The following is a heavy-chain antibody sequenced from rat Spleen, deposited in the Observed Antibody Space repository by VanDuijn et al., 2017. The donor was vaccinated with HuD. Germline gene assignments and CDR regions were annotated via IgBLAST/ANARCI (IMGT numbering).Heavy chain of an antibody. J-gene: IGHJ3*01. CDR1: GFTFNNYW. V-gene: IGHV5-31*01. Sequence: EVQLMESGGGLVQPGRSLKLSCVASGFTFNNYWMTWIRQAPGKGLEWVASISNTGGTTNYPDSVKGRISISRDNAKSTLYVQLNSLRSEDTATYFCTRGVYYGYNAFVYWGQGTLVTVSS. CDR3: TRGVYYGYNAFVY. CDR2: ISNTGGTT. D-gene: IGHD1-9*01.